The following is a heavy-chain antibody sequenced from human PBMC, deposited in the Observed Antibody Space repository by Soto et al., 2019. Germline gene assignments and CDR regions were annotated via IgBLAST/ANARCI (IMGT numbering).Heavy chain of an antibody. Sequence: SETLSLTCPVSGGSISSYDLSWIRKPPGKGLEWIGYMYFRGSTNYNPSLKSRVTISVDTSKNQFSLKLSSVTAADTAVYYCARDRSGSYYPSFFDYWGQGILVTV. CDR2: MYFRGST. CDR3: ARDRSGSYYPSFFDY. CDR1: GGSISSYD. J-gene: IGHJ4*02. D-gene: IGHD1-26*01. V-gene: IGHV4-59*01.